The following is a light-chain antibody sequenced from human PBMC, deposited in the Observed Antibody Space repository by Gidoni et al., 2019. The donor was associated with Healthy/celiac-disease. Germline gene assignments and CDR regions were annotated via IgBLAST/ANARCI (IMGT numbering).Light chain of an antibody. J-gene: IGKJ1*01. Sequence: EIGLTQAPGTLSLSPGERATLSCRASQSVSSSYLAWYQQKPGQAPRLLIYGASSRATGIPDRFSGSWSGTDFTLTISRLEPEDFAVYSCQQYGSSLTWTFGQGTKVEIK. CDR3: QQYGSSLTWT. CDR1: QSVSSSY. V-gene: IGKV3-20*01. CDR2: GAS.